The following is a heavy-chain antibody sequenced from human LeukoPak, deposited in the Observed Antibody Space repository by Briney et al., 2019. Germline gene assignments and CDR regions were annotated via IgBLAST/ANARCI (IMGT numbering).Heavy chain of an antibody. Sequence: GGSLRLSCAASGFTFSSYDMHWVRQATGKGLEWVSGIGIAGDTHYPDSVRGRFTIFREIAKNSLYLQMNSLRAEDTAVYYCARAQPPYHGRLDSWGQGILVTVSS. D-gene: IGHD3-16*01. V-gene: IGHV3-13*01. CDR2: IGIAGDT. CDR3: ARAQPPYHGRLDS. J-gene: IGHJ5*01. CDR1: GFTFSSYD.